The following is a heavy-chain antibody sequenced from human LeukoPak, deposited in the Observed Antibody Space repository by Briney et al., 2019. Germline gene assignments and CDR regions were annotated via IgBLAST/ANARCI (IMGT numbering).Heavy chain of an antibody. CDR1: GLSVSSNY. J-gene: IGHJ4*02. CDR2: IYSDGST. V-gene: IGHV3-66*02. CDR3: VRGMGVSMLYYFDY. D-gene: IGHD3-10*01. Sequence: PGGSLRLSCGASGLSVSSNYMSWVRQAPGKGLEWVSVIYSDGSTHYADSVKGRFTISRDNSKNTLYLQMNSLRVEDTAVYYCVRGMGVSMLYYFDYWGQGTLVTVSS.